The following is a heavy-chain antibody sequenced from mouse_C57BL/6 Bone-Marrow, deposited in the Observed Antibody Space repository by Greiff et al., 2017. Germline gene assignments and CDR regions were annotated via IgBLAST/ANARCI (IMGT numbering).Heavy chain of an antibody. CDR3: ARVFYYYGSSPPFAY. V-gene: IGHV5-6*01. J-gene: IGHJ3*01. Sequence: EVQGVESGGDLVKPGGSLKLSCAASGFTFSSYGMSWVRQTPDKRLEWVATISSGGSYTYYPDSVKGRFTISRDNAKNTLYLQMSSLKSEDTAMYYCARVFYYYGSSPPFAYWGQGTLVTVSA. CDR1: GFTFSSYG. CDR2: ISSGGSYT. D-gene: IGHD1-1*01.